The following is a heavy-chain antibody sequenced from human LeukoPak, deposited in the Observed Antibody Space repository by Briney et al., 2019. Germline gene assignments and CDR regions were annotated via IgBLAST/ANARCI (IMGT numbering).Heavy chain of an antibody. CDR1: GFTFSSDS. D-gene: IGHD2/OR15-2a*01. V-gene: IGHV3-23*01. Sequence: GGSLRLSWAVSGFTFSSDSMSWVRQAPGKGLEWVSSISGGGVNTFYADSGKGRFTISRDNSKNTLYLQMNQLSADGPAVYSCAKDSFTSSWGQGTLVTASS. CDR2: ISGGGVNT. J-gene: IGHJ4*01. CDR3: AKDSFTSS.